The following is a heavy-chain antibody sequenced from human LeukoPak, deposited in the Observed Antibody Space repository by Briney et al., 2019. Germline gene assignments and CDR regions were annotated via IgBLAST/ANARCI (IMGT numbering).Heavy chain of an antibody. CDR3: ARDRASYSGSILYYFDY. CDR1: GFTFRSYS. Sequence: GGSLRLSCAASGFTFRSYSMNWVGQAPGKGLEGVSSISSSSSYIYYADSVKGRFTISRDNAKNSLYLQMNSLRAEDTAVYYCARDRASYSGSILYYFDYWGQGTLVTVSS. CDR2: ISSSSSYI. V-gene: IGHV3-21*01. J-gene: IGHJ4*02. D-gene: IGHD1-26*01.